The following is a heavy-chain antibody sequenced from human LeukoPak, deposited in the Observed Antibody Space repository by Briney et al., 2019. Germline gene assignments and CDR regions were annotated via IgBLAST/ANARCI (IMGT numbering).Heavy chain of an antibody. CDR1: GFIFSNYW. CDR2: INPDGSGT. D-gene: IGHD2-15*01. V-gene: IGHV3-74*03. Sequence: GGSLRLSCAGSGFIFSNYWMHWVRQAPGKGLVWVARINPDGSGTAYADSVKGRFTLSRDNARKTLFLQMNSLRVDDTAVYYCARAVVPAAVPYFWGQGTLVTVSP. J-gene: IGHJ4*02. CDR3: ARAVVPAAVPYF.